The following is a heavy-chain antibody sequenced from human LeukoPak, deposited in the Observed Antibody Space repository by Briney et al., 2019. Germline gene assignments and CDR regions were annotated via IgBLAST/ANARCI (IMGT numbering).Heavy chain of an antibody. D-gene: IGHD3-22*01. V-gene: IGHV3-21*01. CDR2: ISSSSYI. J-gene: IGHJ3*02. Sequence: GGSLRRSCAASGFTFSSYCMNWVRQAPGKGLEWVSSISSSSYIYYADSVKGRFTISRDNAKNSLYLQMNSLRAEDTAVYYCARFYYDSSGFAFDIWGQGTMVTVSS. CDR3: ARFYYDSSGFAFDI. CDR1: GFTFSSYC.